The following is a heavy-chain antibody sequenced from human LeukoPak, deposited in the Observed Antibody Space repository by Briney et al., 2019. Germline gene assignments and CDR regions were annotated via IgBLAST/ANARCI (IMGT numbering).Heavy chain of an antibody. CDR1: GFTFGDYA. J-gene: IGHJ4*02. V-gene: IGHV3-49*03. CDR3: TRDQYYDSSGYLFYFDY. D-gene: IGHD3-22*01. Sequence: PGRSLRLSCTASGFTFGDYAMSWFRQAPGKGLEWVGFIRSKAYGGTTEYAASVKGRFTISRDDSKSIAYLQMSSLKTEDTAVYYCTRDQYYDSSGYLFYFDYWGQGTLVTVSS. CDR2: IRSKAYGGTT.